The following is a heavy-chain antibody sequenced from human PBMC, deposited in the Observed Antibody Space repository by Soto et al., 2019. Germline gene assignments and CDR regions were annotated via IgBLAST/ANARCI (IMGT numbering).Heavy chain of an antibody. V-gene: IGHV3-53*01. CDR2: IYNDGKT. J-gene: IGHJ6*02. Sequence: GGSLRLSCAASGLPVSTNYMSWVRQAPGKGLEWVSVIYNDGKTYYADSVKGRFTISRDASKNTLHLQMDSLRDEDTAVYYCVRPLPSGQNYGMDVWGQGTTVTVSS. CDR3: VRPLPSGQNYGMDV. D-gene: IGHD3-10*01. CDR1: GLPVSTNY.